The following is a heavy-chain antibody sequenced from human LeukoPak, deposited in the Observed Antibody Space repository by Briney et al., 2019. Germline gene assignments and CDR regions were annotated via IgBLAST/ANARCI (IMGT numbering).Heavy chain of an antibody. V-gene: IGHV4-39*07. CDR1: GGSISSSSYY. J-gene: IGHJ4*02. D-gene: IGHD3-3*01. CDR2: IYYRGST. CDR3: ASRSSIWSGYQDTLYYFDS. Sequence: NPSETLSLTCTVSGGSISSSSYYWGWIRQPPGKGLEWIGSIYYRGSTYYNPSLKSRVTISVDTSKNQFSLKLSSVTAADTAVYYCASRSSIWSGYQDTLYYFDSWGQGTLVTVSS.